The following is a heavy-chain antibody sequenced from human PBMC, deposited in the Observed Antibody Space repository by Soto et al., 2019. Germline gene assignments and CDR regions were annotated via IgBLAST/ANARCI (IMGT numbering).Heavy chain of an antibody. CDR3: ARPPFPGCINAVCYPFDY. CDR2: INPSGGST. CDR1: GYTFTDYY. V-gene: IGHV1-46*01. J-gene: IGHJ4*02. D-gene: IGHD2-8*01. Sequence: PVEGTCKESGYTFTDYYIHWVRQAPGQGLEWMGMINPSGGSTDYAQKFRGRVTMTRDTSTGTVYMELSSLRSEDTAVYYCARPPFPGCINAVCYPFDYWGQGTLVTVSS.